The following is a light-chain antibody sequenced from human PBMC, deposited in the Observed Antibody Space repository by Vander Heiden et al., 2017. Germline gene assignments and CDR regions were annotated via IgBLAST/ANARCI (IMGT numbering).Light chain of an antibody. CDR2: WAS. V-gene: IGKV4-1*01. Sequence: DPVVAQSPDLLAGSLGARATINCKSSQSVLYSSSNKNCLSWYQQKAGQPPKLLLYWASTRESAVPDPFSGSGSATDFTLTISSLQAEDVAVYYCRQGYSVGYTFGQGTKLEIK. CDR1: QSVLYSSSNKNC. CDR3: RQGYSVGYT. J-gene: IGKJ2*01.